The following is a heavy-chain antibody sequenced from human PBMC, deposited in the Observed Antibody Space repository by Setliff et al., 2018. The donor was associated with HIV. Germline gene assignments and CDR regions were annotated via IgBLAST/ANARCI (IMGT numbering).Heavy chain of an antibody. V-gene: IGHV4-4*02. D-gene: IGHD1-26*01. CDR1: GGSISSTKW. J-gene: IGHJ4*02. CDR3: ARDRGSGSWFDF. CDR2: IYHSGST. Sequence: SETLSLTCGVSGGSISSTKWWSWVRQPPGKGLEWIGEIYHSGSTNYKPSLKTRVTISVDKSKNQFSLRLTSVTAADTAVYYCARDRGSGSWFDFWGQGTLVTVSS.